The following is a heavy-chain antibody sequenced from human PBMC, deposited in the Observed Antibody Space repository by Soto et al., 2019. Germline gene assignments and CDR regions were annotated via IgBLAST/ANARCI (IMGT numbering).Heavy chain of an antibody. CDR3: AHRPDRITGSGFDY. Sequence: SGPTLVNPIQTLTLTCTFSGFSRRTSGEGVGWIRQHPGKARECLALIYWDDDKRYSPSLKSRLTITKDTSTNQVVLTMNNMDPVDTATYYCAHRPDRITGSGFDYWGQGTLVTVSS. D-gene: IGHD1-20*01. CDR2: IYWDDDK. CDR1: GFSRRTSGEG. V-gene: IGHV2-5*02. J-gene: IGHJ4*02.